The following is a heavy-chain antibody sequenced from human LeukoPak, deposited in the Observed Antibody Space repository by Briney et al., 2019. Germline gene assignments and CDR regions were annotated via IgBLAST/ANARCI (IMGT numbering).Heavy chain of an antibody. Sequence: PETLSLTCAVYGGSFSGYYWSWIRQPPGKGLEWIGEINHSGSTNYNPSLKSRVTISVDTSKDQFSLKLSSVTAADTAVYYCARGRFLEWLFADYYYMDVWGKGTTVTVSS. CDR3: ARGRFLEWLFADYYYMDV. D-gene: IGHD3-3*01. V-gene: IGHV4-34*01. J-gene: IGHJ6*03. CDR2: INHSGST. CDR1: GGSFSGYY.